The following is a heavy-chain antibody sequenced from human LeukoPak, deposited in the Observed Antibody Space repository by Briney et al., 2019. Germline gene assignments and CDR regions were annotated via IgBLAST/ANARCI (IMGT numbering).Heavy chain of an antibody. CDR2: IYPGDSDT. J-gene: IGHJ6*02. CDR1: GYSFTSYW. Sequence: GESLKISCKGSGYSFTSYWIGWVRQMPGKGLEWMGSIYPGDSDTRYSPSFQGQVTISADKSISTAYLQWSSLKASDTAMYYCARLSPAAINYYYYGMDVWGQGTTVTVPS. D-gene: IGHD2-2*02. V-gene: IGHV5-51*01. CDR3: ARLSPAAINYYYYGMDV.